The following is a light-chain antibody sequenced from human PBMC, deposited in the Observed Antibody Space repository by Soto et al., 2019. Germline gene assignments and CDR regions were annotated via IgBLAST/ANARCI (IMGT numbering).Light chain of an antibody. CDR2: GAS. V-gene: IGKV3-15*01. CDR1: QSVSGN. Sequence: EIVMTQSPATLSVSPGERATLSCRASQSVSGNLAWYQQKPGQAPRLLIYGASTRANGIPARFSGSGSGADFTLTIGSLQSEDFAVYYCQQYNNWFSITFGQGTRLEIK. CDR3: QQYNNWFSIT. J-gene: IGKJ5*01.